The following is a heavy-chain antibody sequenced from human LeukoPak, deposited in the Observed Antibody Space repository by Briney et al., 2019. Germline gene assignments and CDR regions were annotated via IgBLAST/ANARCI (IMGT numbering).Heavy chain of an antibody. CDR2: FYTSGTT. CDR3: ARTVVTLDWYFDL. CDR1: GGSISSYS. Sequence: KPSATLSLTFSVSGGSISSYSWNWIRQPAGKGLERIGRFYTSGTTNYNPSLKSRVTMSIDTSKNQVSLKMRSVTAADTAVYYCARTVVTLDWYFDLWGRGTLVSVSS. D-gene: IGHD4-23*01. J-gene: IGHJ2*01. V-gene: IGHV4-4*07.